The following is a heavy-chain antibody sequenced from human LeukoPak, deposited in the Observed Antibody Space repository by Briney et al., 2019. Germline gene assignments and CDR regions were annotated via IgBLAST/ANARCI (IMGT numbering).Heavy chain of an antibody. CDR1: GYTFTGYY. V-gene: IGHV1-2*02. Sequence: ASVKVSCKASGYTFTGYYISWVRQAPGQGLEWMGWINPNGGAAGVTKYAQKFQGRITMTSDRSTSTAYMELSRLTSDDTAVYYYARDEALDYYMDVWGKGTTVIVSS. J-gene: IGHJ6*03. CDR3: ARDEALDYYMDV. CDR2: INPNGGAAGVT.